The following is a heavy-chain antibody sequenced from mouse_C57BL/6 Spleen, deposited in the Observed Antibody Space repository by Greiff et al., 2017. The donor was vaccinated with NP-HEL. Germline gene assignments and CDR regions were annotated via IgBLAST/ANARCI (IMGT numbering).Heavy chain of an antibody. J-gene: IGHJ1*03. V-gene: IGHV1-4*01. Sequence: VQVVESGAELARPGASVKMSCKASGYTFTSYTMHWVKQRPGQGLEWIGYINPSSGYTKYNQKFKDKATLTADKSSSTAYMQLSSLTSEDSAVYYCAGEAFYYGSSPYFDVWGTGTTVTVSS. CDR2: INPSSGYT. CDR3: AGEAFYYGSSPYFDV. CDR1: GYTFTSYT. D-gene: IGHD1-1*01.